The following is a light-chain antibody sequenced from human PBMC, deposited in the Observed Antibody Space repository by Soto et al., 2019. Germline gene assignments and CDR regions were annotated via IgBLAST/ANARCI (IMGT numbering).Light chain of an antibody. J-gene: IGLJ2*01. CDR2: DVS. Sequence: QSALTQPRSVSGSPGQSVTLSCTGTSSDVGGYNYVSWYQQHPGKAPKLMIYDVSKRPSGVPDRFSGSKSGNTASLTISGLQAEDEADYYCCSYAGSYTSYVIFGGGTKVTVL. CDR1: SSDVGGYNY. CDR3: CSYAGSYTSYVI. V-gene: IGLV2-11*01.